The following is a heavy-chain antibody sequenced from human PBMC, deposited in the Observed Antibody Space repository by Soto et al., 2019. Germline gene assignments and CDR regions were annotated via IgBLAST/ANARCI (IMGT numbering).Heavy chain of an antibody. CDR3: AGGGYYDNSWGKLSHYGLDV. Sequence: QVQLAQSANEVKKPGASVRVSCKAAGYTFIRYGIAWVRQAPGQGLEWMGWISPYNDYTVCAQKFQGRVSMTADTSTRTVYMNLRGLKSDDTAVYYCAGGGYYDNSWGKLSHYGLDVWGQGTSVSVSS. D-gene: IGHD3-16*01. J-gene: IGHJ6*02. CDR2: ISPYNDYT. V-gene: IGHV1-18*01. CDR1: GYTFIRYG.